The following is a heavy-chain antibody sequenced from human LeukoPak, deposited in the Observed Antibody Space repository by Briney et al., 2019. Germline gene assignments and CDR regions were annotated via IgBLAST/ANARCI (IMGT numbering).Heavy chain of an antibody. D-gene: IGHD3-22*01. CDR3: ARGLFNYDSSGLNY. J-gene: IGHJ4*02. CDR2: IWSEGSNK. CDR1: RFIFSSYG. Sequence: GRSLRLSRAASRFIFSSYGMYWVRQAPGKGLEWVTHIWSEGSNKYYAGTVKGRFTISRDNSKNTLYLKMNSLRAEDTAVYYCARGLFNYDSSGLNYWGQGTLVTVSS. V-gene: IGHV3-33*01.